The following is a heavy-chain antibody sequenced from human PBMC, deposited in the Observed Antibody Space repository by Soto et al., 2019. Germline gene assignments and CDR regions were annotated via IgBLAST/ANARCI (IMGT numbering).Heavy chain of an antibody. D-gene: IGHD4-17*01. J-gene: IGHJ4*02. CDR1: GGTFSSYA. CDR3: ARGRTVTTPHLLLDFDY. Sequence: QVQLVQSGAEVKKPGSSVKVSCKASGGTFSSYAISWVRQAPGQGLEWMGGTIPIFGTANYAQKFQGRVTITADESTSTAYMELSSLRSEDTAVYYCARGRTVTTPHLLLDFDYWGQGTLVTVSS. V-gene: IGHV1-69*01. CDR2: TIPIFGTA.